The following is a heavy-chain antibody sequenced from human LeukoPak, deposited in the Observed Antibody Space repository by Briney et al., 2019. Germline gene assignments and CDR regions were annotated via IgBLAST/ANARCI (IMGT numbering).Heavy chain of an antibody. Sequence: PGGSLRFSCAASGLTFSSYSMNWVRQAPGKGLEWVSYISSSGSTIYYADSVKGRFTISRDNAKNSLYLQMNSLRAEDTAVYYCARLLFVRRHYYDFWSGYVDYWGQGTLVTVSS. D-gene: IGHD3-3*01. CDR1: GLTFSSYS. CDR3: ARLLFVRRHYYDFWSGYVDY. CDR2: ISSSGSTI. J-gene: IGHJ4*02. V-gene: IGHV3-48*04.